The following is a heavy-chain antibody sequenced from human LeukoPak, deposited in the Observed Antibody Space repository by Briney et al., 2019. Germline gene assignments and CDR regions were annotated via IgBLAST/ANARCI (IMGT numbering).Heavy chain of an antibody. CDR2: ISAYNGNT. J-gene: IGHJ3*02. D-gene: IGHD1-26*01. CDR3: AREGATHDAFDI. V-gene: IGHV1-18*04. CDR1: GYTFTGYY. Sequence: ASVKVSCKASGYTFTGYYMHWVRQAPGQGLEWMGWISAYNGNTNYAQKLQGRVTMTTDTSTSTAYMELRSLRSDDTAVYYCAREGATHDAFDIWGQGTMVTVSS.